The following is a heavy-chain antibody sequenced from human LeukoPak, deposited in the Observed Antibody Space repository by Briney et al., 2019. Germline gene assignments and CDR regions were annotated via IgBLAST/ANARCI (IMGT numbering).Heavy chain of an antibody. V-gene: IGHV7-4-1*02. Sequence: GASVKVSCKASGYTFTSYAMNWVRQAPGQGLEWMGWINTNTGNPTYAQGFTGRFVFSLDTSVSTAYLQISSLKAEDTAVYYCARGHYRDGYNPYFDYWGQGTLVTVSS. J-gene: IGHJ4*02. CDR1: GYTFTSYA. CDR2: INTNTGNP. CDR3: ARGHYRDGYNPYFDY. D-gene: IGHD5-24*01.